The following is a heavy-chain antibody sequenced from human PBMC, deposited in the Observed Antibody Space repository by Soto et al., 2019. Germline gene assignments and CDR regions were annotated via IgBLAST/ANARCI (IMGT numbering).Heavy chain of an antibody. V-gene: IGHV4-39*01. CDR3: ARRNYGTKGRAFDL. J-gene: IGHJ2*01. CDR2: IYYSGST. CDR1: GGSISSSSYY. D-gene: IGHD1-7*01. Sequence: QLQLQESGPGLVKPSETLSLTCTVSGGSISSSSYYWGWIRQPPGKGLEWIGSIYYSGSTYYNPSLKSRFTISVDTSKNQFSLKLSSVTAADTAVYYCARRNYGTKGRAFDLWGRGTLVTVSS.